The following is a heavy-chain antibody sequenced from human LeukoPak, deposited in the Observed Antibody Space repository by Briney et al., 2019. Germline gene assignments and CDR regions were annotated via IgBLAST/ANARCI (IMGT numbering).Heavy chain of an antibody. D-gene: IGHD1-26*01. CDR2: ITASGTAM. Sequence: GGSLRLSCAASGFTFGSYSMNWVRQAPGKGLEWVSHITASGTAMFYADSVKGRFTISRDNAKNSLYLQMNSLRDEDTAVYYCASSGSYRFDYWGQGTLVTVSS. J-gene: IGHJ4*02. CDR1: GFTFGSYS. CDR3: ASSGSYRFDY. V-gene: IGHV3-48*02.